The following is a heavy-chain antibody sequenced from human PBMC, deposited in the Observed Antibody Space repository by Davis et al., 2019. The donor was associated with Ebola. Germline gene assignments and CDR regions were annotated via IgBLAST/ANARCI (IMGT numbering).Heavy chain of an antibody. CDR1: GYTFTSYD. D-gene: IGHD4-17*01. CDR3: ARGPPRWVPSTVGWFDP. J-gene: IGHJ5*02. CDR2: MNPNSGNT. Sequence: ASVKVSCKASGYTFTSYDINWVRQATGQGLEWMGWMNPNSGNTAYAQRFQGRVTMTRNTSISTAYMEVSSLKSEDAAVYYCARGPPRWVPSTVGWFDPWGQGTLVTVSS. V-gene: IGHV1-8*01.